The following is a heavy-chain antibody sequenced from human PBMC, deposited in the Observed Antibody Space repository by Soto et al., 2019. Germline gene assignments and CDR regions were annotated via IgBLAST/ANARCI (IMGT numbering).Heavy chain of an antibody. D-gene: IGHD2-21*02. Sequence: SGPTLVNPTQTLTLTCTFSGFSLSTSGVGVGWIRQPPGKALEWLTLIYWNDDKRYSPSLKSRLTITKDTSKNQVVLTMTNMDPVDTATYYCAHRHRNCGGDCDISRGFDYWGQGTLVTVSS. CDR1: GFSLSTSGVG. CDR3: AHRHRNCGGDCDISRGFDY. J-gene: IGHJ4*02. CDR2: IYWNDDK. V-gene: IGHV2-5*01.